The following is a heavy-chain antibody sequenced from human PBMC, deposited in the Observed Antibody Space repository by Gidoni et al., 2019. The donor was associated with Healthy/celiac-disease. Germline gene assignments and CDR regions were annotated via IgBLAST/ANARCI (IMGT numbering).Heavy chain of an antibody. CDR2: ISGSGGST. CDR3: AKDRGRRFLEWLLLFDY. V-gene: IGHV3-23*01. D-gene: IGHD3-3*01. Sequence: EVQLLESGGGLVQPGGSLRLSCAASGFTFSSYAMSWVRHAPGKGLEWVSSISGSGGSTYYADSVKGRFTISRDNSKNTLYLQMNSLRAEDTAVYYCAKDRGRRFLEWLLLFDYWGQGTLVTVSS. J-gene: IGHJ4*02. CDR1: GFTFSSYA.